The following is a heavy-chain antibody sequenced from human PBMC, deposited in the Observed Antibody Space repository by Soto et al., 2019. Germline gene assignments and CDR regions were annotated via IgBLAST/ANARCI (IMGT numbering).Heavy chain of an antibody. CDR3: AKGARNSPIDY. D-gene: IGHD1-1*01. J-gene: IGHJ4*02. V-gene: IGHV3-23*01. CDR2: ISGDGRDT. CDR1: GFTFSSYA. Sequence: EVQLLESGGGLVQPGGSLRLSCAASGFTFSSYAVSWVRQAPGKGLEWVSSISGDGRDTNYAESVKGRFTISRDNSRSTLYLQMNSLRDEDTAVYYCAKGARNSPIDYWGQGTLVTVSS.